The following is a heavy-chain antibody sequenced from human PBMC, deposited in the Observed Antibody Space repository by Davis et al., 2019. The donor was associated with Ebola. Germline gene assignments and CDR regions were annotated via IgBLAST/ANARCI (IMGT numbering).Heavy chain of an antibody. CDR3: ARGSGYSGPTGWFDP. J-gene: IGHJ5*02. CDR2: ISSSSSYI. D-gene: IGHD5-12*01. Sequence: GGSLRLSCAASGFTFNKYEMNWVRQAPGKGLEWVSSISSSSSYIYYADSVKGRFTISRDNAKNSLYLQMNSLRAEDTAVYYCARGSGYSGPTGWFDPWGQGTLVTVSS. V-gene: IGHV3-21*01. CDR1: GFTFNKYE.